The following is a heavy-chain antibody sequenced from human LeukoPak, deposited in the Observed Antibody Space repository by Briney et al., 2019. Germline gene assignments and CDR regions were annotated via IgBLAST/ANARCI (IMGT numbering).Heavy chain of an antibody. CDR3: ASGYLGRAGTTDRLDY. V-gene: IGHV1-2*02. Sequence: GASVKVSCKASGYTFTGYYMHWVRQAPGQGLEWMGWINPNSGGTNYAQKFQGRVTMTTDTSTSTAYMELRSLRSDDTAVYYCASGYLGRAGTTDRLDYWGQGTLVTVSS. D-gene: IGHD4-17*01. CDR2: INPNSGGT. J-gene: IGHJ4*02. CDR1: GYTFTGYY.